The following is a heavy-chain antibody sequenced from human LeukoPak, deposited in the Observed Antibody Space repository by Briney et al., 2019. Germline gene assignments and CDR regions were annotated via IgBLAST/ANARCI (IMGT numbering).Heavy chain of an antibody. CDR1: GYTLTELS. Sequence: ASVKVSCKVSGYTLTELSMHWVRQAPGKGLEWMGGFDPEDGETIYAQKFQGRVTITRNTSISTAYMELSSLRSEDTAVYYCARFWDYDSSGYPPPNAFDIWGQGTMVTVSS. CDR3: ARFWDYDSSGYPPPNAFDI. D-gene: IGHD3-22*01. V-gene: IGHV1-24*01. J-gene: IGHJ3*02. CDR2: FDPEDGET.